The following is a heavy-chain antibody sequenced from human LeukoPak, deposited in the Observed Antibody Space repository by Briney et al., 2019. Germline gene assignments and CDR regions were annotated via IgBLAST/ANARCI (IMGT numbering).Heavy chain of an antibody. V-gene: IGHV4-34*01. CDR1: GGSFSGYY. J-gene: IGHJ1*01. Sequence: SETLSLTCAVYGGSFSGYYWSWIRQPPGKGLEWIGEINHSGSTNYNPSLKSRVTISVDTSKDQFSLKLSSVTAADTAVYYCARGHRGIAARPWGAAAEYFQHWGKGTLVTVSS. CDR3: ARGHRGIAARPWGAAAEYFQH. D-gene: IGHD6-6*01. CDR2: INHSGST.